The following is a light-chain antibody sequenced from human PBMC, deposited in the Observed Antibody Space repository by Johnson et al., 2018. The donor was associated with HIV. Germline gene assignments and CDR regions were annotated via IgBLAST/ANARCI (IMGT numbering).Light chain of an antibody. CDR2: DNY. J-gene: IGLJ1*01. CDR3: GTWDSSLSVYV. CDR1: TSNIGNND. Sequence: QSLLTQPPSVSAAPGQKVTFSCSGSTSNIGNNDVSWYRHLPGTAPKLLIYDNYKRPSGIPDRFSGSKSGTSATLAITGLQHGDEADYYCGTWDSSLSVYVFATGTKVTVL. V-gene: IGLV1-51*01.